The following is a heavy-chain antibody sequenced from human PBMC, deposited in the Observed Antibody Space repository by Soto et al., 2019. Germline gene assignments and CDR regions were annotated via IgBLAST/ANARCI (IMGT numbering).Heavy chain of an antibody. CDR3: ARSPEVGVRGSY. Sequence: EVQLVESGGVLVKPGGSLRLSCTGSGFPFSAYTINWVRQAPGKGLEWVSSIAVGRSDIYHPNSMKGRFTIYRDDAKNSVYLHIDSLRDEDTALYYCARSPEVGVRGSYWGQGTLVTVS. J-gene: IGHJ4*02. V-gene: IGHV3-21*01. D-gene: IGHD3-16*01. CDR1: GFPFSAYT. CDR2: IAVGRSDI.